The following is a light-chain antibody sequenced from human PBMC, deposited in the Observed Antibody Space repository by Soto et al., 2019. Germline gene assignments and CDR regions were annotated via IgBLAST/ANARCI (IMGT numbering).Light chain of an antibody. J-gene: IGLJ1*01. CDR3: SSYTSSSTLLYV. CDR2: DVS. Sequence: QSALTQPASVSGSPGQSITISCTGTSSDVGGYNYVSWYQQHPGKAPKLMIYDVSNRPSGVSNRFSGSTSGNTASLTISGLQTEDAADYYCSSYTSSSTLLYVFGTGTKLTVL. CDR1: SSDVGGYNY. V-gene: IGLV2-14*01.